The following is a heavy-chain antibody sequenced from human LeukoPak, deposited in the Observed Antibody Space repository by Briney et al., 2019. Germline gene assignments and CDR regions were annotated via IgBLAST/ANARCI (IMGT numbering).Heavy chain of an antibody. D-gene: IGHD3-22*01. Sequence: ASVKVSCKASGYTFTSYGISWVRQAPGQGLEWMGWISAYNGNTNYAQKLQGRVTMTTDTSTSTAYMELRSLRSDDTAVYYCARAREEMDYYDSSGAYYFDYWGQGTLVTVSS. CDR3: ARAREEMDYYDSSGAYYFDY. V-gene: IGHV1-18*01. J-gene: IGHJ4*02. CDR2: ISAYNGNT. CDR1: GYTFTSYG.